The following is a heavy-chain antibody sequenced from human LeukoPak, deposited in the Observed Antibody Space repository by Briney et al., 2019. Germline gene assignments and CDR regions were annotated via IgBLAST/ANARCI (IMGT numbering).Heavy chain of an antibody. J-gene: IGHJ6*03. CDR2: IYTSGST. V-gene: IGHV4-4*09. CDR1: GGSISSYY. CDR3: ARLTAAAGKDYYYYYYMDV. Sequence: SETLSLTCTVSGGSISSYYWSWIRQPPGKGLEWIGYIYTSGSTNYNPSLKSRVTISVDTSKNQSSLKLSSVTAADTAVYYCARLTAAAGKDYYYYYYMDVWGKGTTVTVPS. D-gene: IGHD6-13*01.